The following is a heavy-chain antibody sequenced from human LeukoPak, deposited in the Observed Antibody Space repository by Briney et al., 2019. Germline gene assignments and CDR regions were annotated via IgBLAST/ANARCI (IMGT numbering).Heavy chain of an antibody. V-gene: IGHV3-48*03. J-gene: IGHJ4*02. Sequence: GGSLRLSCTACVFTFSDYEMDWVRQAPGKGLEWVSYISSDGSTIYYAGSVKGRFTISRDNAKNSLYLQMNSLRAEDTTVYHCARAIYHLDYWGQGTLVTVSS. D-gene: IGHD3-16*02. CDR2: ISSDGSTI. CDR1: VFTFSDYE. CDR3: ARAIYHLDY.